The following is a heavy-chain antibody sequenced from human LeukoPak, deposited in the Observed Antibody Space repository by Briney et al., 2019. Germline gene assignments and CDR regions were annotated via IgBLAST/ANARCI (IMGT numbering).Heavy chain of an antibody. V-gene: IGHV3-48*01. CDR1: GFTFSSYS. Sequence: GGSLRLSCAASGFTFSSYSMNWVRQAPGKGLEWVSYISSSSSTICYADSVKGRFTISRDNAKNSLYLQMNSLRAEDTAVYYCASSVLLWFGEINPFDYWGQGTLVIVSS. D-gene: IGHD3-10*01. J-gene: IGHJ4*02. CDR3: ASSVLLWFGEINPFDY. CDR2: ISSSSSTI.